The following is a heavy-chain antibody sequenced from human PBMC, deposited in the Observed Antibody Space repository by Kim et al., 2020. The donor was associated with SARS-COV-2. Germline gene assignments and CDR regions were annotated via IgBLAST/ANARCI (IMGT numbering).Heavy chain of an antibody. V-gene: IGHV4-34*01. CDR2: INHSGST. Sequence: SETLSLTCAVYGGSFSGYYWSWIRQPPGKGLEWIGEINHSGSTNYNPSLKSRVTISVDTSKNQFSLKLSSVTAADTAVYYCARAPRYSSSWYRYYYYGMDVWGQGTTVTVS. J-gene: IGHJ6*02. CDR3: ARAPRYSSSWYRYYYYGMDV. CDR1: GGSFSGYY. D-gene: IGHD6-13*01.